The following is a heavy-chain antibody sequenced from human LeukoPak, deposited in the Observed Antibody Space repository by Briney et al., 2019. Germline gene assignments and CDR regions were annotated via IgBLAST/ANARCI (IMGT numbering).Heavy chain of an antibody. V-gene: IGHV3-23*01. CDR2: ISDSGGRT. D-gene: IGHD3-10*01. CDR3: AKHYESGTNYNCFTY. J-gene: IGHJ4*02. CDR1: EFSFSSYA. Sequence: GGSLRLSCAASEFSFSSYALSWVRQAPGRGLEWVSAISDSGGRTYYADFVKGRFTISRDNSENTLFLQMSSLRAEDTATYYCAKHYESGTNYNCFTYCGQGTLVSVSS.